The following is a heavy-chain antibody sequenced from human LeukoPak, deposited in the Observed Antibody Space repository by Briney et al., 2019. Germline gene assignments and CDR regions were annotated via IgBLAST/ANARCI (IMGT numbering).Heavy chain of an antibody. CDR3: ARDWGRITMVGYYYYGMDV. J-gene: IGHJ6*02. D-gene: IGHD3-10*01. CDR2: ISSSSSTI. CDR1: GFTFSSYA. Sequence: GGSLRLSCAASGFTFSSYAMSWVRQAPGKGLEWVSYISSSSSTIYYADSVKGRFTISRDNAKNSLYLQMNSLRAEDTAVYYCARDWGRITMVGYYYYGMDVWGQGTTVTVSS. V-gene: IGHV3-48*04.